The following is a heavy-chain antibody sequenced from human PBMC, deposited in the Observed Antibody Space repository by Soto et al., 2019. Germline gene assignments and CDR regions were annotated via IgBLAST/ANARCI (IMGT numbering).Heavy chain of an antibody. Sequence: QVQLQESGPGLVKPSETLSLTCAVSGDSISSSNWWSWVRQPPGKGLEWIGEVYYDGNTNYNPSFKSRVSISVDTSKNHLFLNLISVTAADTAVYFCARESLLALGVISRYFQHWGQGTLVTVSS. CDR2: VYYDGNT. V-gene: IGHV4-4*02. CDR3: ARESLLALGVISRYFQH. D-gene: IGHD3-10*01. J-gene: IGHJ1*01. CDR1: GDSISSSNW.